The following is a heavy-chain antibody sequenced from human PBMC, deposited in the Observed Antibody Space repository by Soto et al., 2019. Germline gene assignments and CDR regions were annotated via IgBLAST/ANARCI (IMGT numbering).Heavy chain of an antibody. Sequence: QVQLVQPGAEVKKPGSSVKVSCKASGGTFSNYILNWVRQAPGQGLEWMGEIIPVFATTNYAQKFQGRVSITAAESTSTADMELSSLRSEDTAVFYCARTDLRYCSGGACYKGFDSWGQGTLVTVSS. CDR2: IIPVFATT. CDR3: ARTDLRYCSGGACYKGFDS. V-gene: IGHV1-69*01. CDR1: GGTFSNYI. J-gene: IGHJ4*02. D-gene: IGHD2-15*01.